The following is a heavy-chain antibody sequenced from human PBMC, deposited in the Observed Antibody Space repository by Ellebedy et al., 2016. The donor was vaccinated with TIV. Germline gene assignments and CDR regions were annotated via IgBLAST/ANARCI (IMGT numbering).Heavy chain of an antibody. D-gene: IGHD3-3*01. Sequence: SETLSLXCTVSGGSISSSSYYWGWIRQPPGKGLEWIGSIYYSGSTYYNPSLTSRVTISVDTSKNQFSLKLSSVTAADTAVYYCARRNSYAITIDWFDPWGQGTLVTVSS. CDR2: IYYSGST. V-gene: IGHV4-39*01. J-gene: IGHJ5*02. CDR1: GGSISSSSYY. CDR3: ARRNSYAITIDWFDP.